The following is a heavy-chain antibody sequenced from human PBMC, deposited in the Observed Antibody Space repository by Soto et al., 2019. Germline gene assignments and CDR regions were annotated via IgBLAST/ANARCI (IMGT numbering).Heavy chain of an antibody. CDR2: IYPGDSDT. J-gene: IGHJ4*02. CDR3: ARPYGSGSYYQPFDY. V-gene: IGHV5-51*01. CDR1: GYSFTSCW. Sequence: GESLKISCKGSGYSFTSCWIGWVRQMPGKGLEWMGIIYPGDSDTRYSPSFQGQVTISADKSISTAYLQWSSLKASDTAMYYCARPYGSGSYYQPFDYWGQGTLVTVSS. D-gene: IGHD3-10*01.